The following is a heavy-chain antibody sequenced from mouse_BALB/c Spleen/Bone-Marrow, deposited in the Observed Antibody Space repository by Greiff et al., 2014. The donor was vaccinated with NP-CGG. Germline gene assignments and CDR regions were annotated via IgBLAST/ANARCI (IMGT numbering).Heavy chain of an antibody. D-gene: IGHD3-1*01. V-gene: IGHV1-31*01. J-gene: IGHJ4*01. CDR1: GYSFTGYY. CDR3: ARNGPYAMDY. CDR2: INPYNGVI. Sequence: EVQLVESGPELVKPGASVKISCKASGYSFTGYYMHWVKQSHVKSLEWIGRINPYNGVISYNQNFKDKASLTVDKSSSTAYMELHSLTSEDSAVYYCARNGPYAMDYWGQGTSVTVSS.